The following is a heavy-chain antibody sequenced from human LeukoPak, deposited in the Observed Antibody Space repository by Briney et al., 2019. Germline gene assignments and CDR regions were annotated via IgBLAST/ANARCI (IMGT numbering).Heavy chain of an antibody. D-gene: IGHD6-13*01. J-gene: IGHJ4*02. CDR2: IHDNGDS. CDR3: ARSLSHSSSWRHKFDY. CDR1: GGSISGYF. V-gene: IGHV4-4*07. Sequence: SETLSLTCTVSGGSISGYFWSWIRQPAGKGLEWIGRIHDNGDSNHNPSLKSRVTMALDTSGNQVSLKLSPVTAADTAVYYCARSLSHSSSWRHKFDYWGQGTLVTVSS.